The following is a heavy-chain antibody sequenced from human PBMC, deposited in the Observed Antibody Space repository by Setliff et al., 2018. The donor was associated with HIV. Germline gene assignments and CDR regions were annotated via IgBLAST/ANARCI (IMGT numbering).Heavy chain of an antibody. CDR1: GYSFTSYW. J-gene: IGHJ3*02. CDR3: ARHAGGYSYGPPGDAFDI. Sequence: GESLKISCKGSGYSFTSYWVGWVRQMPGKGLEWMGIIYPGDSDTRYSPSFQGQVTISADKSISTAYLQWSSLKASDTAMYYCARHAGGYSYGPPGDAFDIWGQGTMVTVSS. V-gene: IGHV5-51*01. CDR2: IYPGDSDT. D-gene: IGHD5-18*01.